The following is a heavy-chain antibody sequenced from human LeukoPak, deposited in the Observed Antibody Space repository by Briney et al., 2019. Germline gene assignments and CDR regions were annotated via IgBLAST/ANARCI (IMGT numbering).Heavy chain of an antibody. D-gene: IGHD6-13*01. CDR2: ISGSGGST. Sequence: PGGSLRLSCAASGFTFSSYGMSWVRQAPGKGLEWVSAISGSGGSTYYADSVKGRFTISRDNSKNTLYLQMNGLRAEDTAVYYCAKDSSSWLYYFDYWGQGTLVTVSS. CDR1: GFTFSSYG. V-gene: IGHV3-23*01. J-gene: IGHJ4*02. CDR3: AKDSSSWLYYFDY.